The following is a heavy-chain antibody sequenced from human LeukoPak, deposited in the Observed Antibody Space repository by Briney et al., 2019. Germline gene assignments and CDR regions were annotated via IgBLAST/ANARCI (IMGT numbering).Heavy chain of an antibody. J-gene: IGHJ4*02. CDR1: GFTFSSYS. V-gene: IGHV3-21*01. CDR2: ISSSSSYI. Sequence: GGSLRHSCAASGFTFSSYSMNWVRQAPGKGLEWVSSISSSSSYIYYADSVKGRFTISRDNAKNSLYLQMNSLRAEDTAVYYCARDLSDMVRGVVDYWGQGTLVTVSS. CDR3: ARDLSDMVRGVVDY. D-gene: IGHD3-10*01.